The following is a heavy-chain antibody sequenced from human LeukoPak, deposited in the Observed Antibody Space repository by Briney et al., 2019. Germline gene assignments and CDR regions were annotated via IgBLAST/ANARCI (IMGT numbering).Heavy chain of an antibody. CDR3: ARYSVENAFDI. V-gene: IGHV3-73*01. CDR1: GFTFSGSA. D-gene: IGHD4-11*01. J-gene: IGHJ3*02. Sequence: GGSLRLSCAASGFTFSGSAMHWVRQASGKGLEWVGRIRSNANSYATAYAASVKGRFTISRDDSKNTAYLQINSLETEDTAVYYCARYSVENAFDIWGQGTKVTVSS. CDR2: IRSNANSYAT.